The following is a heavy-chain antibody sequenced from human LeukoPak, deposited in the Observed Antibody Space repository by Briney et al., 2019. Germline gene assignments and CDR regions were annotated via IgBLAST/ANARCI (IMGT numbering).Heavy chain of an antibody. D-gene: IGHD3-10*01. CDR1: GFTFSGYW. J-gene: IGHJ4*02. V-gene: IGHV3-7*01. CDR3: VRALWFGEAFFDF. CDR2: IKQDGSEQ. Sequence: GGSLRLSCAACGFTFSGYWMTWVRQAPGKGLEWVANIKQDGSEQYYVDSVKGRFTISRDNAKNSLYLQMNSLRAEDTALYYCVRALWFGEAFFDFWGQGALVTVSS.